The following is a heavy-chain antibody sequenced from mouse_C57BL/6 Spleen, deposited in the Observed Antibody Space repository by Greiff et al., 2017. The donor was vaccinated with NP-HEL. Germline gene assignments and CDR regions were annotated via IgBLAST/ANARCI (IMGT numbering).Heavy chain of an antibody. D-gene: IGHD2-5*01. Sequence: QVQLKQSGAELVKPGASVKLSCKASGYTFTSYWMHWVKQRPGQGLEWIGMIHPNSGSTNYNEKFKSKATLTVDKSSSTAYMQLSSLTSEDSAVYYCARSGSNPWFAYWGQGTLVTVSA. CDR3: ARSGSNPWFAY. CDR2: IHPNSGST. J-gene: IGHJ3*01. CDR1: GYTFTSYW. V-gene: IGHV1-64*01.